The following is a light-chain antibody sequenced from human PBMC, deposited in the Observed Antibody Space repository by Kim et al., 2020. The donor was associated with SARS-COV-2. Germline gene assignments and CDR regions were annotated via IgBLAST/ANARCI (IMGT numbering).Light chain of an antibody. J-gene: IGKJ2*03. Sequence: SPGESAPPSCRASQSVSSYLAWYQQKPGQAPRLLIYDASNRATGIPARFSGSGSGTDFTLTISSLEPEDFAVYYCQQRSNWPPLYSFGQGTKLEI. V-gene: IGKV3-11*01. CDR1: QSVSSY. CDR2: DAS. CDR3: QQRSNWPPLYS.